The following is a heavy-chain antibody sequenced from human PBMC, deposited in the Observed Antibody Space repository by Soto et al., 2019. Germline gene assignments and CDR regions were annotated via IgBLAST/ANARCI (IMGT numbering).Heavy chain of an antibody. V-gene: IGHV1-2*04. J-gene: IGHJ6*02. Sequence: GASVKVSCKASGYTFTGYYMQWVRQAPGQGLEWMGWINPNSGGTNYAQKFQGWVTMTRDTSISTAYMELSRLRSDDTAVYYCARDPLICSSPYYYYCIDFWGQGITVTVSS. CDR3: ARDPLICSSPYYYYCIDF. CDR2: INPNSGGT. D-gene: IGHD6-6*01. CDR1: GYTFTGYY.